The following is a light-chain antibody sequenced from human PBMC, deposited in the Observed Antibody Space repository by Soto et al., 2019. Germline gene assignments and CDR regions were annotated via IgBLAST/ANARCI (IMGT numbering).Light chain of an antibody. V-gene: IGLV2-14*01. Sequence: QSLLTQPASVSGSPRQSITISCTGTSTDVGDGDFVSWYQQRPGNAPKLMIYQVSNRPSGVSNRFSGSKSGNTASLTISGLQAENEADYYCCSYTRSYTLVFGGGTKVTVL. J-gene: IGLJ3*02. CDR3: CSYTRSYTLV. CDR2: QVS. CDR1: STDVGDGDF.